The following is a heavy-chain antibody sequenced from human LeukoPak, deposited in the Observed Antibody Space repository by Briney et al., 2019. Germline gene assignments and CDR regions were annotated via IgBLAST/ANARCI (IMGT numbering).Heavy chain of an antibody. CDR3: ARTDDYYDRSGFFLYFFDH. V-gene: IGHV4-59*01. D-gene: IGHD3-22*01. Sequence: KPSETLSLTCTVSGDSIRNKYWSWLRQRPGKGLEWFGFIHHSGGTNYSPSFKSRFTISVDTSKNQFSLKLTSVTAADTAVYYCARTDDYYDRSGFFLYFFDHWGPGTPVTVSP. CDR1: GDSIRNKY. J-gene: IGHJ4*02. CDR2: IHHSGGT.